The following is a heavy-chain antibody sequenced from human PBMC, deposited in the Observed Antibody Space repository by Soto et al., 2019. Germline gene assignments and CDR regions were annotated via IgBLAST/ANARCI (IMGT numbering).Heavy chain of an antibody. CDR3: ARDTIVLMELTYYYYYMEV. Sequence: GASVKVSCKASGYTFTSYAMHWVRQAPGQRLEWMGWINAGNGNTKYSQKFQGRVTITRDTSASTAYMELSSLRSEDTAVYYCARDTIVLMELTYYYYYMEVWGKGTTVTVSS. J-gene: IGHJ6*03. CDR2: INAGNGNT. V-gene: IGHV1-3*01. CDR1: GYTFTSYA. D-gene: IGHD2-8*01.